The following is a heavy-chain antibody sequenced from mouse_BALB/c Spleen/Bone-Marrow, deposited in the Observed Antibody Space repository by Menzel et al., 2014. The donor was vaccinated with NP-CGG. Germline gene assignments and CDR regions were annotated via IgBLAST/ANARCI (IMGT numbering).Heavy chain of an antibody. CDR2: IDPTNGNT. CDR1: GFNIKDTY. CDR3: ATLTTVVDAMDY. Sequence: EVHLVESGAELVKPGASVKLSCTASGFNIKDTYMHWVKQRPGQGLEWIGRIDPTNGNTKYDPKFQGKATITADTSSNTAYLQLSSLTSEDTAVYYCATLTTVVDAMDYWGQGTSVTVSS. V-gene: IGHV14-3*02. D-gene: IGHD1-1*01. J-gene: IGHJ4*01.